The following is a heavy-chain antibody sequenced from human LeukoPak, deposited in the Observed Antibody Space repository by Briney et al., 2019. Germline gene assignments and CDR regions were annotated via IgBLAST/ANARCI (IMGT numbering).Heavy chain of an antibody. J-gene: IGHJ4*02. CDR1: GFTFSSYG. D-gene: IGHD3-10*01. Sequence: GSLRLSCAASGFTFSSYGMSWVRQPPGKGLEWIGSIYYSGNTYYNASLKSRVSISVDTSKNQFSLRLTSVTAADTAVYYCARQTGSGLFILPGGQGKLVTVSS. CDR3: ARQTGSGLFILP. CDR2: IYYSGNT. V-gene: IGHV4-39*01.